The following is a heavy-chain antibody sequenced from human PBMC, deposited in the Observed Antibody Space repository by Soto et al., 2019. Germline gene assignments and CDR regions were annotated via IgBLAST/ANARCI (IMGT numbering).Heavy chain of an antibody. Sequence: SETLSLTCAFYGGYFSGYYWSWIRQPPGSGLESTGEINHSGSTNYKPSLKSRVTISVDTSKNQFSLKLSSVTAADTAVYYCARIRITIFGVVNHTGVFDYWGQGTLVTVSS. J-gene: IGHJ4*02. CDR1: GGYFSGYY. D-gene: IGHD3-3*01. CDR2: INHSGST. CDR3: ARIRITIFGVVNHTGVFDY. V-gene: IGHV4-34*01.